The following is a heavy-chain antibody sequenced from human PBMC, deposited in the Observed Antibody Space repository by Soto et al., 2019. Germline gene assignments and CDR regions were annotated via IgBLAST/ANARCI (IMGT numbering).Heavy chain of an antibody. CDR1: GYAFTGHY. V-gene: IGHV1-2*02. CDR3: GRGRSGQIVVFF. J-gene: IGHJ4*02. CDR2: IGPETGAT. Sequence: ASVKVSCKASGYAFTGHYIHWVRQAPEQGPEWMGEIGPETGATRYAQKFQGRVTMTRDMSITTVYMELNNLSPDDTAVYYCGRGRSGQIVVFFWGQGTPVTVSS. D-gene: IGHD1-26*01.